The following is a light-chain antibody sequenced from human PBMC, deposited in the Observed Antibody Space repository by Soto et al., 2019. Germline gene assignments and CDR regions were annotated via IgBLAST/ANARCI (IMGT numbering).Light chain of an antibody. CDR3: SSYTSSSTLYV. V-gene: IGLV2-14*01. CDR1: SSDVGGYTY. Sequence: QSALTQPASVSGSPRQSITISCTGASSDVGGYTYVSWYQQHPGKAPKLMIYEVNNRPSGVSNRFSGSKSGNTASLTISGLQAEDEADYYCSSYTSSSTLYVCGTGTKLTVL. J-gene: IGLJ1*01. CDR2: EVN.